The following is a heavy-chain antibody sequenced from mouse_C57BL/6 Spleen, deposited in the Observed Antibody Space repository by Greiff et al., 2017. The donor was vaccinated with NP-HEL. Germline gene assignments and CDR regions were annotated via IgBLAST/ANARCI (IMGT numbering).Heavy chain of an antibody. D-gene: IGHD2-5*01. V-gene: IGHV5-17*01. CDR1: GFTFSDYG. Sequence: EVQGVESGGGLVKPGGSLKLSCAASGFTFSDYGMHWVRQAPEKGLEWVAYISSGSSTIYYADTVKGRFTISRDNAKNTLFLQMTSLRSEDTAMYYCARRGGSNYSYYYAMDYWGQGTSVTVSS. J-gene: IGHJ4*01. CDR2: ISSGSSTI. CDR3: ARRGGSNYSYYYAMDY.